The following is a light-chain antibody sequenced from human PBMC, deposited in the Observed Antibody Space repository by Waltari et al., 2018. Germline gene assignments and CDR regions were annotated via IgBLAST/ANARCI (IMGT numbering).Light chain of an antibody. V-gene: IGKV3-20*01. Sequence: ESVLTQSPGTLSLSPGERVTLSCRASQTIKSSHLAWYQQKAGQAPRLLLYGASSRATGIPDRFSGGGSGTDFTLTINRLQPEDCAVYHCQQYGSSPYTFGQGTKLAIK. CDR3: QQYGSSPYT. CDR2: GAS. J-gene: IGKJ2*01. CDR1: QTIKSSH.